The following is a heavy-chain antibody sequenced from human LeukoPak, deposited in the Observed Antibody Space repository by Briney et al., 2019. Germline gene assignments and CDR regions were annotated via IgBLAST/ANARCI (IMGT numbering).Heavy chain of an antibody. V-gene: IGHV3-11*04. CDR3: ARDAVGIYRIIDY. Sequence: GGSLRLSCAASGFTFRDYYMSWIRQAPGKGLEWVSYISSGGNTIYYADSVKGRFTISRDNAKNSLYLQMNSLRAEDTAVYYCARDAVGIYRIIDYWGQGTLVTVSS. J-gene: IGHJ4*02. CDR1: GFTFRDYY. CDR2: ISSGGNTI. D-gene: IGHD6-13*01.